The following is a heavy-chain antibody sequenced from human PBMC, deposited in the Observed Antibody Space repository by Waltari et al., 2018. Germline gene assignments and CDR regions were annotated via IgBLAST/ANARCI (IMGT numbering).Heavy chain of an antibody. V-gene: IGHV1-24*01. CDR1: GYTLTELS. J-gene: IGHJ4*02. Sequence: QVQLVQSGAEVKKPGASVKVSCKVSGYTLTELSMHWVRQAPGTGLEWMGGFDPEDGETIYAQKFQGRVTMTEDTSTDTAYMELSSLRSEDTAVYYCATDHPRQYYDSSGYQFDYWGQGTLVTVSS. CDR2: FDPEDGET. CDR3: ATDHPRQYYDSSGYQFDY. D-gene: IGHD3-22*01.